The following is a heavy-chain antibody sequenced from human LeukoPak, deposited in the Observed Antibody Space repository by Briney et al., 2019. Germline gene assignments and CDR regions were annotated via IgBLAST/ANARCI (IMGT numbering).Heavy chain of an antibody. Sequence: GGSLRLSRTASGFTFSTYWMSWVRQAPGKGLELVANIKQDGSEKEYVDSVKGRFTISRDNAKNSLYLQMISLRAEDTAVYYCARWRGAQSEFEYWGQGTLVTVSS. J-gene: IGHJ4*02. D-gene: IGHD3-3*01. CDR3: ARWRGAQSEFEY. V-gene: IGHV3-7*01. CDR1: GFTFSTYW. CDR2: IKQDGSEK.